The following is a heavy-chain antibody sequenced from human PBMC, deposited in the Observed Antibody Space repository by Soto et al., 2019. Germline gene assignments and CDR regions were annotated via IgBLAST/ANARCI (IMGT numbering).Heavy chain of an antibody. D-gene: IGHD3-16*02. CDR3: GRLGELSFRNY. CDR1: GYTFTTYY. Sequence: ASVKVSCKASGYTFTTYYIHWVRQAPGQGLEWMGIFNPSGGRTTYAQKFQGRVTMTSDTSTSTIYMELSSLRSEDTAVYYCGRLGELSFRNYWGQGTLVTVSS. V-gene: IGHV1-46*01. CDR2: FNPSGGRT. J-gene: IGHJ4*02.